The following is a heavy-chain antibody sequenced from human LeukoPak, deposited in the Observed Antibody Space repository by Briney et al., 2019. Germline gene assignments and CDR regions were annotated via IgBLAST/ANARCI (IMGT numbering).Heavy chain of an antibody. D-gene: IGHD3-22*01. Sequence: PSETLSLTCTVSGGSISSYYWSWIRQPSGKGLEWIGYIYTSGSTNYNPSLKSRVTISVDTSKNQFSLKLSSVTAADTAVYYCARHLTYYYDSSGYWTFDPWGQGTLVTVSS. J-gene: IGHJ5*02. V-gene: IGHV4-4*09. CDR3: ARHLTYYYDSSGYWTFDP. CDR1: GGSISSYY. CDR2: IYTSGST.